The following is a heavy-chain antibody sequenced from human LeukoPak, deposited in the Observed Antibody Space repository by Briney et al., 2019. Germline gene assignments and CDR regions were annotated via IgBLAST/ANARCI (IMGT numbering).Heavy chain of an antibody. CDR2: RHHSGSS. Sequence: PSETLSLTCTVSGGSISSYYWSWLRQPPGKRLEWIAYRHHSGSSNYNPSLESRVTVSADTSNNQFSLRVTSVTAADTAVYYCARVVGSGWNYFDSWGQGTLVTVSS. CDR3: ARVVGSGWNYFDS. J-gene: IGHJ4*02. CDR1: GGSISSYY. V-gene: IGHV4-59*01. D-gene: IGHD6-19*01.